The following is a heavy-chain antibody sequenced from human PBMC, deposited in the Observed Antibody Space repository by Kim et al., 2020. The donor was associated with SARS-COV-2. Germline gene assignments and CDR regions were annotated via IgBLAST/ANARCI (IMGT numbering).Heavy chain of an antibody. CDR2: SGGNT. D-gene: IGHD2-8*01. V-gene: IGHV3-23*01. J-gene: IGHJ4*02. Sequence: SGGNTYDADSVKGLFTLSRDNSKNTLYLQMNSLRAEDTAVYYCAKEGMGYWGQGTLVTVSS. CDR3: AKEGMGY.